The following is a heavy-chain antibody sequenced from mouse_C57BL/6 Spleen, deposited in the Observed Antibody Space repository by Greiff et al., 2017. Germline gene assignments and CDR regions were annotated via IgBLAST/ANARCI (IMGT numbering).Heavy chain of an antibody. V-gene: IGHV1-80*01. J-gene: IGHJ3*01. CDR1: GYAFSSYW. D-gene: IGHD1-1*01. CDR2: IYPGDGDT. CDR3: AREGITTVVEGAWFAY. Sequence: QVQLQQSGAELVEPGASVKISCKASGYAFSSYWMNWVKQRPGKGLEWIGQIYPGDGDTNYNGKFKGKATLTADKSSSTAYMQLSSLTSEDSAVYFCAREGITTVVEGAWFAYWGQGTLVTVSA.